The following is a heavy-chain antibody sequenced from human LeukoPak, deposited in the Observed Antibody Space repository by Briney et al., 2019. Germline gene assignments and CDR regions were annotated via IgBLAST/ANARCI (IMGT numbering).Heavy chain of an antibody. J-gene: IGHJ4*02. CDR1: GGSVSGYY. Sequence: SETLSLTCVVSGGSVSGYYWGWLRQPPGRGLEWIGYVYYSGSTNYNPSFKSRITISVDTSRNQFSLQLSSVTAADTAVYYCARIHRYCSGGACYVLDNWGQGTLVAVSS. CDR3: ARIHRYCSGGACYVLDN. CDR2: VYYSGST. V-gene: IGHV4-59*02. D-gene: IGHD2-15*01.